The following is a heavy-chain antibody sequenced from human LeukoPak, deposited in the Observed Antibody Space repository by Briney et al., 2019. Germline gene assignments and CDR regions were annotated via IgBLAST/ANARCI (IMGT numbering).Heavy chain of an antibody. Sequence: SQTLSLTCTVSGGSISSGGYYWSWIRQPPGKGLEWIGYIYYSGSTNYNPSLKSRVTISVDTSKNQFSLKLSSVTAADTAVYYCARTALLGIYSRGGRYFDLWGRGTLVTVSS. CDR1: GGSISSGGYY. D-gene: IGHD6-19*01. CDR3: ARTALLGIYSRGGRYFDL. V-gene: IGHV4-61*08. CDR2: IYYSGST. J-gene: IGHJ2*01.